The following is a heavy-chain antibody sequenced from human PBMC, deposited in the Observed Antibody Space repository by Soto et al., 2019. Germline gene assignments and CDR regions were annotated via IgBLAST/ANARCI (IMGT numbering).Heavy chain of an antibody. CDR1: GDTFSSYA. CDR3: AKDSFPGGVASARGYYGMDV. D-gene: IGHD1-26*01. Sequence: QVQLVKSGSEVKKPGYSVKVSCKASGDTFSSYAVIWVRQATGQGLEWMGGIIPIFGTTNYAHNFQGRVTISAGESSTTAYMELSSLRFEDTAIYYCAKDSFPGGVASARGYYGMDVWGQGTPVTVSS. CDR2: IIPIFGTT. V-gene: IGHV1-69*01. J-gene: IGHJ6*02.